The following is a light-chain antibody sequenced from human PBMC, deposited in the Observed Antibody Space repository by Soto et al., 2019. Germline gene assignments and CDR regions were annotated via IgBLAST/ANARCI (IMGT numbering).Light chain of an antibody. J-gene: IGKJ5*01. CDR3: QQYNYWPPIT. CDR1: QSVRSN. V-gene: IGKV3D-15*01. Sequence: IVMTQSPATLSVSPGERATLSCRASQSVRSNLAWYQQKPGQAPRLLIHGASTRGTGIPARFSASGSGTEFTLTISSLQSEDFAVYYCQQYNYWPPITFGQGTRLEIK. CDR2: GAS.